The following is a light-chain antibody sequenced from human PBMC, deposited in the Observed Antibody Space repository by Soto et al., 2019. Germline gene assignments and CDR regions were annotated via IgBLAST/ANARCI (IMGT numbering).Light chain of an antibody. CDR3: CSYAGSNTPVV. CDR2: EGS. CDR1: SSDVGSYIL. J-gene: IGLJ2*01. V-gene: IGLV2-23*01. Sequence: QSALTQPASVSGSPGQSITISCTGTSSDVGSYILVSWYQQYPGKAPKLMIYEGSKRPSGVSNRFSGSKSGNTASLTISGLQAEDEAAYYCCSYAGSNTPVVFGGGTKLTVL.